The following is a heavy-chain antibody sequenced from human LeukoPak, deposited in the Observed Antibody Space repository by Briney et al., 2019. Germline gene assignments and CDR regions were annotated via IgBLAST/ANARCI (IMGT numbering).Heavy chain of an antibody. D-gene: IGHD5-12*01. J-gene: IGHJ5*02. Sequence: ASVKVSCKASGYTFTSHYIHWVRQAPGQGLEWMGIINPSGGSTNYAQKFQGRVTMTRDTSTSTVYMELSSLRSEDTAVYYCAREHSGYDSWGQGTLLTVSS. CDR2: INPSGGST. CDR3: AREHSGYDS. V-gene: IGHV1-46*01. CDR1: GYTFTSHY.